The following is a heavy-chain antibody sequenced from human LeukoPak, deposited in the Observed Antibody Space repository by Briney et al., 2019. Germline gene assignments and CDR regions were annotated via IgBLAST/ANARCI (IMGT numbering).Heavy chain of an antibody. J-gene: IGHJ6*02. CDR1: GGSFSGCY. CDR2: INHSGST. CDR3: ARPLFYSYYYGMDV. V-gene: IGHV4-34*01. D-gene: IGHD2-21*01. Sequence: PSETLSLTCAVYGGSFSGCYWSWIRQPPGKGLGWIGEINHSGSTNYNPSLKSRVTISVDTSKNQFSLKLSSVTAADTAVYYCARPLFYSYYYGMDVWGQGTTVTVSS.